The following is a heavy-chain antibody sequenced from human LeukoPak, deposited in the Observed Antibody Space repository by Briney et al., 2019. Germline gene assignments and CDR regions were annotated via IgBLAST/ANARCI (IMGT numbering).Heavy chain of an antibody. CDR3: ARRSGYDYYYFDY. CDR1: GGSISSGGYY. CDR2: IYYSGST. D-gene: IGHD5-12*01. V-gene: IGHV4-31*03. Sequence: SETLSLTCTVSGGSISSGGYYWRWLRQHPGKGLEWIGYIYYSGSTYYNPSLKSRVTISVDTSKNQFSLKLSSVTAADTAVYYCARRSGYDYYYFDYWGQGTLVTVSS. J-gene: IGHJ4*02.